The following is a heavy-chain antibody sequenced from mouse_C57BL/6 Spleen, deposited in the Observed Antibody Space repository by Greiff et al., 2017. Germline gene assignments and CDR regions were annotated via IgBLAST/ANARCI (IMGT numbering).Heavy chain of an antibody. CDR3: ARRGGPGWYFDV. Sequence: EVQLQESGPELVKPGASVKIPCKASGYTFTDYNMDWVKQSHGKSLEWIGDINPNTGGTIYNQKFKGKATLTVDKSSSTAYMELRSLTSEDTAVYYGARRGGPGWYFDVWGTGTTVTVSS. J-gene: IGHJ1*03. V-gene: IGHV1-18*01. CDR1: GYTFTDYN. CDR2: INPNTGGT.